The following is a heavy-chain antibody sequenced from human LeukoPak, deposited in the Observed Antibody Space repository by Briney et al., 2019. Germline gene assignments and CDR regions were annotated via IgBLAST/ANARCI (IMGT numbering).Heavy chain of an antibody. D-gene: IGHD3-22*01. CDR2: IYPGDSDT. V-gene: IGHV5-51*01. J-gene: IGHJ4*02. CDR3: ARVDSSGYYYASPVSDLYFDY. CDR1: GYSFTSYW. Sequence: GESLKFSCKGSGYSFTSYWIGWVRQMPGKDLEWMGIIYPGDSDTRYSPSFQGQVTISADKSISTAYLQWSSLKASDTAMYYCARVDSSGYYYASPVSDLYFDYWGQGTLVTVSS.